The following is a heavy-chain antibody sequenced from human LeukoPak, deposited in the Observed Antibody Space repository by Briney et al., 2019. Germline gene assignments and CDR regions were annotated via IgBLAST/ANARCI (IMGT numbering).Heavy chain of an antibody. CDR3: AREGELTGYSGGLGFNY. V-gene: IGHV4-59*01. Sequence: SETLSLTCTVSGGSISTYYWSWIRQPPGKGLEWIGNIYYTGSTIYNPSLESRVTMSVDTSENQLFLNLTSVTAADTAVYYCAREGELTGYSGGLGFNYWGQGTLVTVSS. J-gene: IGHJ4*02. CDR1: GGSISTYY. CDR2: IYYTGST. D-gene: IGHD6-19*01.